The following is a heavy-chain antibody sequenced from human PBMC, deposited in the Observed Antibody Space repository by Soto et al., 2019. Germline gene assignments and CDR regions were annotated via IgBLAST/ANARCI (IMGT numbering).Heavy chain of an antibody. CDR3: AKDPLITGTDADAFDI. Sequence: GGSLRLSCAASGFTFSSYAMSWVRQAPGKGLEWVSAISGSGGSTYYADSVKGRFTISRDNSKNTLYLQMNSLRAEDTAVYYCAKDPLITGTDADAFDIWGQGTMVTVSS. CDR1: GFTFSSYA. D-gene: IGHD1-20*01. CDR2: ISGSGGST. J-gene: IGHJ3*02. V-gene: IGHV3-23*01.